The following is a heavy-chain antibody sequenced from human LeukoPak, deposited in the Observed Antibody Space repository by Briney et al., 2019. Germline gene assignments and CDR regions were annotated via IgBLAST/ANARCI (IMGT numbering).Heavy chain of an antibody. CDR2: ISGSGGST. CDR1: GFTFSSYA. D-gene: IGHD3-22*01. V-gene: IGHV3-23*01. Sequence: GGSLRLSCAASGFTFSSYAMSWVRQAPGKGLEWVSAISGSGGSTYYADSVKGRFTISRDNSKNMLYLQMNSLRAEDTAVYYCAKDLYYYDSSGQYHWGQGTLVTVSS. CDR3: AKDLYYYDSSGQYH. J-gene: IGHJ5*02.